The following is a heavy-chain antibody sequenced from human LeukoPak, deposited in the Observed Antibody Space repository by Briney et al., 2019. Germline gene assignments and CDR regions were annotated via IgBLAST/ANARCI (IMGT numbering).Heavy chain of an antibody. J-gene: IGHJ5*02. V-gene: IGHV3-7*01. CDR1: GFTFSSYW. CDR3: ARVLSRAWFDP. CDR2: IKQDGSEK. Sequence: GGSLRLSCAASGFTFSSYWMTWVRQAPGEGLEWVANIKQDGSEKNYVDSVKSRFTISRDNAINSLYLQMNSLRVEDTAVYYCARVLSRAWFDPWGQGTQVTVSS.